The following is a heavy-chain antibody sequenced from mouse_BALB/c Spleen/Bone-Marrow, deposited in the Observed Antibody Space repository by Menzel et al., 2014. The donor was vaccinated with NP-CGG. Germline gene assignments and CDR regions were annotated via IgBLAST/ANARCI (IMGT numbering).Heavy chain of an antibody. D-gene: IGHD2-14*01. CDR3: AYYRYDEGGFAF. CDR2: IDPANGNT. Sequence: VQLQQSGAELVKPGASVKLSCTASGFNIKDTYMHWVKQRPEQGLEWIVGIDPANGNTKYDPNFQGKATITADTSSNTAYLQLSSLTSEDTAVYYCAYYRYDEGGFAFWGQGTLVTVSA. J-gene: IGHJ3*01. CDR1: GFNIKDTY. V-gene: IGHV14-3*02.